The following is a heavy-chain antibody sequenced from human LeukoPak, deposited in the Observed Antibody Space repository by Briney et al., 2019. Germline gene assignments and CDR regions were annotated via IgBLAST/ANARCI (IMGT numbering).Heavy chain of an antibody. Sequence: PGGSLRLSCAASGFTFSSYAMSWVRQAPGKGLEWVSAISGSGGSTYYADSVKGRFTISRDNSKNTLYLQMNSLRAEDTAVYYCAKAVAYYGYSYNWFDPWGQGTLVTVSS. J-gene: IGHJ5*02. CDR2: ISGSGGST. CDR1: GFTFSSYA. CDR3: AKAVAYYGYSYNWFDP. D-gene: IGHD4-17*01. V-gene: IGHV3-23*01.